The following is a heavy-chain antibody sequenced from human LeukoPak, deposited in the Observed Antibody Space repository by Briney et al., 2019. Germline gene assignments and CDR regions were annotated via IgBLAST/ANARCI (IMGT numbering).Heavy chain of an antibody. J-gene: IGHJ4*02. D-gene: IGHD6-19*01. Sequence: GGSLRLSCAASGFTFSSYSMNWVRQAPGKGLEWVSAISGSGGRTYYADSVKGRFTISRDNSKNTLYLQMNSLRAEDTGVYYCAKDLSSGSRRAYWGQGTLVTVSS. CDR1: GFTFSSYS. CDR3: AKDLSSGSRRAY. V-gene: IGHV3-23*01. CDR2: ISGSGGRT.